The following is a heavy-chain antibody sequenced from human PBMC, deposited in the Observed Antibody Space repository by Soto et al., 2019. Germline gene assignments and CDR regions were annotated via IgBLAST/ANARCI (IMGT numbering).Heavy chain of an antibody. CDR3: ARAVRYWELPFDY. CDR2: ISYDGSNK. V-gene: IGHV3-30-3*01. D-gene: IGHD1-26*01. Sequence: QVQLVESGGGVVQPGRSLRLSCAASGFTFSSYAMHWVRQAPGKGLEWVAVISYDGSNKYYAYSLKGRFTISRDNSKNTLYLQMNSLRAEDTAVYYCARAVRYWELPFDYWGQGTLVTVSS. CDR1: GFTFSSYA. J-gene: IGHJ4*02.